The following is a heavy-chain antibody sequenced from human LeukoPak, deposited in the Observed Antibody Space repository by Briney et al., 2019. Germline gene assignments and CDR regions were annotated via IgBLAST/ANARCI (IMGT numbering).Heavy chain of an antibody. CDR2: ISSTSRSI. Sequence: GGSLRLSCVVSGFPFSNYSMNRVRQAPGKGLEWVSYISSTSRSIDYIDSVKGRLSISRDNAKNSLHLQMNSLRPEDTAVYYCAKDQGNYWGQGTLVTVSS. V-gene: IGHV3-48*01. D-gene: IGHD3-10*01. CDR3: AKDQGNY. CDR1: GFPFSNYS. J-gene: IGHJ4*02.